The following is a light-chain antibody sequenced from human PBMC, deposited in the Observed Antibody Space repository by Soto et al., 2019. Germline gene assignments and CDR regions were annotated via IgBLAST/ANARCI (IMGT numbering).Light chain of an antibody. CDR1: QSVNSN. Sequence: EIVLTQSPATLSLSPGARATLSCRASQSVNSNLAWYQQKPGQAPRLLIFDASNRATGIPARFSGSGSGTDFTLTISSLEPEDFAVYYCQQRSNWPPYTFGQGTKLEMK. J-gene: IGKJ2*01. CDR2: DAS. V-gene: IGKV3-11*01. CDR3: QQRSNWPPYT.